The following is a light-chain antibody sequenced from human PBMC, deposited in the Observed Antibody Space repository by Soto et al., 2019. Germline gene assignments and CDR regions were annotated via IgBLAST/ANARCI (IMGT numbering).Light chain of an antibody. CDR2: DAT. CDR1: TGAVTSGHY. CDR3: LLSYSGAWV. Sequence: QAVVTQEPSLTVSPGGTVTLTCGSSTGAVTSGHYPYWFQQKPGQAPRTLFYDATNKHSWTPARFSGSLLGGKAALTLSGAQPEDEANYYCLLSYSGAWVFGGGTKLTFL. V-gene: IGLV7-46*01. J-gene: IGLJ3*02.